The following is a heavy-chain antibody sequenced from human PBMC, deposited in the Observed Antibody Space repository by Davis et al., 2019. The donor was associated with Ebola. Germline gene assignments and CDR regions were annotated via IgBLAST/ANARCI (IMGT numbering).Heavy chain of an antibody. CDR3: ARFHYDFWRAHYYYGMDV. V-gene: IGHV1-69*04. D-gene: IGHD3-3*01. CDR1: GGTFSSYA. J-gene: IGHJ6*02. CDR2: IIPILGIA. Sequence: SVKVSCKASGGTFSSYAISWVRQAPGQGLEWMGRIIPILGIANSAQKFQGRVTITADKSTSTAYMALSSLRSEDTAVYYSARFHYDFWRAHYYYGMDVWGQGTTVTVSS.